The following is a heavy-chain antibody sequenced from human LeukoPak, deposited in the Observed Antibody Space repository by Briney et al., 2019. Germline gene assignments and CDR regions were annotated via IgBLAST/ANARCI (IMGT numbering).Heavy chain of an antibody. CDR2: IIPIFGTA. D-gene: IGHD6-6*01. CDR3: ARVEYTGGGSIDY. Sequence: SVKVSCRASGGTFSSYAISWVRQAPGQGLEWMGGIIPIFGTANYAQKFQGRVTITADESTSTAYMELSSLRSEDTAVYYCARVEYTGGGSIDYWGQGTLVTVSS. CDR1: GGTFSSYA. J-gene: IGHJ4*02. V-gene: IGHV1-69*01.